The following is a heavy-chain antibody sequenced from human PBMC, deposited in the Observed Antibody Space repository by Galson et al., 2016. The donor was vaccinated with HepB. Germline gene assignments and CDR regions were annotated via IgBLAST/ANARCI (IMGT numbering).Heavy chain of an antibody. J-gene: IGHJ5*01. CDR1: GDSMRSFDW. CDR2: ISHGGPA. D-gene: IGHD2-21*01. Sequence: SETLSLTCAVSGDSMRSFDWWSWVRQSPELGLEWIGEISHGGPAHYNPSLESRVIMSPDSSTKEFSLRLTSVTAADTAVSYCVRNSDCRGENPCYVGWFDSWGQGTLVTVSS. V-gene: IGHV4-4*02. CDR3: VRNSDCRGENPCYVGWFDS.